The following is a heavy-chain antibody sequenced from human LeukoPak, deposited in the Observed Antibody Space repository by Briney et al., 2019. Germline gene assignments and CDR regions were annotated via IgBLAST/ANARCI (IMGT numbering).Heavy chain of an antibody. D-gene: IGHD6-6*01. CDR2: ISSSGNTI. J-gene: IGHJ3*02. CDR1: EFTFTSYE. CDR3: ARGPSIAARYDAFDI. V-gene: IGHV3-48*03. Sequence: PGGSLRLSCAASEFTFTSYELNWVRQAPGKGLEWVSYISSSGNTISYADSVKGRFTISRDNAKHSLYLQVISLRAEDTAVYYCARGPSIAARYDAFDIWGQGTMVTVSS.